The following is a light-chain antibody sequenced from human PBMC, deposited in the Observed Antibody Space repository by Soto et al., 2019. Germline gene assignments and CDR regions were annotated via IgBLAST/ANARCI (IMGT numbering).Light chain of an antibody. CDR1: QSVSSSD. Sequence: VLTQSPGTLSLSPGERATLSSRASQSVSSSDLAWYQQKPGQAPRLLISGASGRATGIPDRFSASGSGTDFTLTISRLEPEDSAVFYCHLYGASPPTFGQGTKVDIK. CDR2: GAS. CDR3: HLYGASPPT. V-gene: IGKV3-20*01. J-gene: IGKJ1*01.